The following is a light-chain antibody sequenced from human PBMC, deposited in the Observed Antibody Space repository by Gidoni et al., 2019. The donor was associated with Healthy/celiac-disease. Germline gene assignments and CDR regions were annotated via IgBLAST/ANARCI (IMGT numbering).Light chain of an antibody. CDR3: QQYNNWPPWT. CDR1: QSVSSN. J-gene: IGKJ1*01. Sequence: EIVMTQSPATLSVSPGARATLSCRASQSVSSNLAWYQQKPGQAPRLLIYGASTRATGIPSRCSGSGSVTECTLTISSLQSEDFAVYYCQQYNNWPPWTFGQGTKVEIK. V-gene: IGKV3-15*01. CDR2: GAS.